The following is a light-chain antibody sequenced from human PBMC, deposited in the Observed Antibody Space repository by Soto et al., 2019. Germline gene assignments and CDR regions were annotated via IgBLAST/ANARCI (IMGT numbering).Light chain of an antibody. J-gene: IGKJ1*01. CDR3: QKYNSAPKT. CDR1: QGISDY. Sequence: DIQMTQSPSSLSASVGDRVTITCRASQGISDYLAWYQQKPGKVPKLLIYGASTLQSGVPSRFSGSGSGTDFYLTISSLQPEDVATYYCQKYNSAPKTFGQGTKVEIK. CDR2: GAS. V-gene: IGKV1-27*01.